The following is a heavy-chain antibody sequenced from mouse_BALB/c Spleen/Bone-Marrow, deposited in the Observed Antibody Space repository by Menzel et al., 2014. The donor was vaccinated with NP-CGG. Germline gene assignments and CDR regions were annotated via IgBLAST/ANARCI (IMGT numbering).Heavy chain of an antibody. J-gene: IGHJ2*01. CDR1: GFNIKDTY. Sequence: VQLQQSGAELVKPGASVKLSCTASGFNIKDTYMHWVKQRPEQGLEWIGRIDPANGNTKYDPKFQGKATTTADTSSNTAYLQLSCLTSEDTAVYYCARLITTDYWGQGTTLTVSS. CDR3: ARLITTDY. D-gene: IGHD2-4*01. V-gene: IGHV14-3*02. CDR2: IDPANGNT.